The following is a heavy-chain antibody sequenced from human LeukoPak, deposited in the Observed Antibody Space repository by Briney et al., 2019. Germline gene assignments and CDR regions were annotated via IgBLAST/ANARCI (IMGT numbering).Heavy chain of an antibody. CDR3: ARLRYCSGGSCYHYFDY. D-gene: IGHD2-15*01. CDR2: IDPSDSYT. CDR1: GYSFTSYW. V-gene: IGHV5-10-1*01. Sequence: GESLKISCKGPGYSFTSYWISWVRQMPGKGLEWMGRIDPSDSYTNYSPSFQGHVTISADKSISTAYLQWRSLKASDTAMYYCARLRYCSGGSCYHYFDYWGQGTLVTVSS. J-gene: IGHJ4*02.